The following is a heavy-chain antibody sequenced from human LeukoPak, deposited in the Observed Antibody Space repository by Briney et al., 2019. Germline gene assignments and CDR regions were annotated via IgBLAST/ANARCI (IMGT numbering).Heavy chain of an antibody. J-gene: IGHJ4*02. CDR1: GYSFARYW. CDR3: ARRDGSANYYYDY. Sequence: GESLKISCKGSGYSFARYWIGWVRQMPGKGLEWMGIIYPGDSDTRYSPSFQGQATTSADKSINTAYLQWSSLKASDTAMYYCARRDGSANYYYDYWGQGTLVTVSS. CDR2: IYPGDSDT. V-gene: IGHV5-51*01. D-gene: IGHD3-10*01.